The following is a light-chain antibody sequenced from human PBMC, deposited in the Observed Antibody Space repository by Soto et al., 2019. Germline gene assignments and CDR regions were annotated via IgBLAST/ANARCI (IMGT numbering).Light chain of an antibody. J-gene: IGKJ5*01. V-gene: IGKV3D-15*01. Sequence: EIFLTQAPATLSLSPGGIATLSCRASPSVTNYLAWYQQKPGQAPRLLIYGAFNRATGIPARFSGSGSGTEFTLTISSLQSEDFAVYYCQQYNNWPITFGQGTRLEIK. CDR2: GAF. CDR1: PSVTNY. CDR3: QQYNNWPIT.